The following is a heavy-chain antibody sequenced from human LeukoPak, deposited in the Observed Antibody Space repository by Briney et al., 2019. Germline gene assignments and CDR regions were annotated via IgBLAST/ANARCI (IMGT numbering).Heavy chain of an antibody. CDR1: GGSISSSSYY. CDR2: IYYSGST. D-gene: IGHD4-17*01. Sequence: NPSETLSLTCTVSGGSISSSSYYWGWIRQPPGKGLEWIGSIYYSGSTYYNPSLKSRVTISVDTSKNQFSLKLSSVTAADTAVYYCARGRTPTTVTILGYFDYWGQGTLVTVSS. V-gene: IGHV4-39*07. CDR3: ARGRTPTTVTILGYFDY. J-gene: IGHJ4*02.